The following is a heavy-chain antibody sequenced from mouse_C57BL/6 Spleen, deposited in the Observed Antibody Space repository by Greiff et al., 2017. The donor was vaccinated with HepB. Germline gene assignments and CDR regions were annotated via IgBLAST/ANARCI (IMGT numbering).Heavy chain of an antibody. CDR1: GFTFSSYA. V-gene: IGHV5-4*01. J-gene: IGHJ2*01. CDR3: AREDYYGSSYY. D-gene: IGHD1-1*01. CDR2: ISDGGSYT. Sequence: EVQGVESGGGLVKPGGSLKLSCAASGFTFSSYAMSWVRQTPEKRLEWVATISDGGSYTYYPDNVKGRFTISRDNAKNNLYLQMSHLKSEDTAMYYCAREDYYGSSYYWGQGTTLTVSS.